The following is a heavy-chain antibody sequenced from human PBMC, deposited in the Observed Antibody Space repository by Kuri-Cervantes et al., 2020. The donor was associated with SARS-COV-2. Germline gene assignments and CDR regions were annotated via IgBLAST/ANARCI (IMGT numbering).Heavy chain of an antibody. V-gene: IGHV1-3*01. D-gene: IGHD1-26*01. Sequence: ASVKVSCKASGYTFTSYAMHWVRQAPGQRLEWMGWINAGNGNTKYSQKFQGRVTITRDTSASTAYMELSSLRSEDTAVYYCATATPLVGATIWFDPWGQGTLVTVSS. CDR1: GYTFTSYA. J-gene: IGHJ5*02. CDR2: INAGNGNT. CDR3: ATATPLVGATIWFDP.